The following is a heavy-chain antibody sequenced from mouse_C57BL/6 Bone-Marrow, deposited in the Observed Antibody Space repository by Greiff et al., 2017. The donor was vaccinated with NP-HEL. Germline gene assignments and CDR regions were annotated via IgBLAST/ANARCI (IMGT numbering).Heavy chain of an antibody. Sequence: QVHVKQSGAELVKPGASVKISCKASGYAFSSYWMNWVKQRPGKGLEWIGQIYPGDGDTNYNGKFKGKATLTADKSSSTAYMQLSSLTSEDSAVYFCARRGSSGLAWFAYWGQGTLVTVSA. CDR2: IYPGDGDT. J-gene: IGHJ3*01. V-gene: IGHV1-80*01. CDR1: GYAFSSYW. D-gene: IGHD3-2*02. CDR3: ARRGSSGLAWFAY.